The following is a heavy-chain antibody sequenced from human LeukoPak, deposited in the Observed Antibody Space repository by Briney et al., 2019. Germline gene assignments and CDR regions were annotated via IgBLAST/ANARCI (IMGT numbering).Heavy chain of an antibody. CDR1: GYTFTSYY. Sequence: ASVKVSCKASGYTFTSYYMHWVRQAPGQGLEWMGIINPSGGSTSYAQKFQGRVTMTRNTSISTAYMELSSLRSEDTAVYYCARVVSAVGKYFDYWGQGTLVTVSS. D-gene: IGHD6-19*01. V-gene: IGHV1-46*01. CDR2: INPSGGST. J-gene: IGHJ4*02. CDR3: ARVVSAVGKYFDY.